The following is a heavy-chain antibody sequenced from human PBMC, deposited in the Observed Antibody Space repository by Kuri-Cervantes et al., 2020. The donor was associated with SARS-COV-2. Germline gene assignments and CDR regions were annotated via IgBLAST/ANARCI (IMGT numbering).Heavy chain of an antibody. Sequence: GSLRLSCTVSGGSISSYYWSWIRQPPGKGLEWIGYIYHSGSTYYNPSLKSRVTISVDTSKNQFSLKLSSVTAADTAVYYCARDGRAYCGGDCGLFDYWGQGTLVTVSS. CDR1: GGSISSYY. J-gene: IGHJ4*02. V-gene: IGHV4-59*01. CDR2: IYHSGST. D-gene: IGHD2-21*02. CDR3: ARDGRAYCGGDCGLFDY.